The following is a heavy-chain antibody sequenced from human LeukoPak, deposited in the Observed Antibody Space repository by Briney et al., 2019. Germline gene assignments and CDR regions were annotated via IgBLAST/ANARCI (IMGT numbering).Heavy chain of an antibody. CDR1: GFTFSSYG. V-gene: IGHV3-33*01. CDR3: ARDRNWATRNWYFDL. J-gene: IGHJ2*01. CDR2: IWYDGGSK. Sequence: SGGSLRLSCAASGFTFSSYGMHWVRQAPGKGLEWVGVIWYDGGSKYYGDSVKGRFTISRDNSKNTLSLQMDSLRAEDTAVYYCARDRNWATRNWYFDLWGRGTLVTVSS. D-gene: IGHD1-14*01.